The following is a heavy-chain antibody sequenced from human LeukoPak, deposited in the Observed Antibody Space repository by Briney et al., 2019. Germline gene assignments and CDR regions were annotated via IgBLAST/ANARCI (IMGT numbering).Heavy chain of an antibody. CDR2: IYYSGST. Sequence: PSETLSLTCTVSGGSISSGGYYWSWIRQHPGKGLEWIGYIYYSGSTYYNPSLKSRVTISVDTSKNQFSLKLSSVTAADTAVYYCARGYYDYVWGSNNWFDPWGQGTLVTVSS. V-gene: IGHV4-31*03. J-gene: IGHJ5*02. CDR1: GGSISSGGYY. CDR3: ARGYYDYVWGSNNWFDP. D-gene: IGHD3-16*01.